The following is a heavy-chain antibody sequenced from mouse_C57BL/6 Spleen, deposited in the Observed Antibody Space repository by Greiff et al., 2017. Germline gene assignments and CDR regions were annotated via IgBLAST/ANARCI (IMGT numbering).Heavy chain of an antibody. V-gene: IGHV14-4*01. D-gene: IGHD1-1*01. J-gene: IGHJ4*01. CDR2: IDPENGDT. Sequence: VQLQQSGAELVRPGASVKLSCTASGFNIKDDYMHWVKQRPEQGLEWIGWIDPENGDTEYASKFQGKATITADTSSNTAYLQLSSLTSEDTAVYYCTTGFYYDGSSPRAMDYWGQGTSVTVSS. CDR1: GFNIKDDY. CDR3: TTGFYYDGSSPRAMDY.